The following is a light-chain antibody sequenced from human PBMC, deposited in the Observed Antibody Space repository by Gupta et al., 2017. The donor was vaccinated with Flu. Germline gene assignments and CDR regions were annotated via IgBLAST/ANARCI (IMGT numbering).Light chain of an antibody. CDR3: QSYDGANWV. V-gene: IGLV6-57*01. CDR1: SGGVASAL. J-gene: IGLJ3*02. Sequence: SSGGVASALLRWLRQRPGSSPTTVIYQNDERPSGVPARFSGSIDTSSNSASLVISRLMTEDEADYFCQSYDGANWVFGGGTKLTVL. CDR2: QND.